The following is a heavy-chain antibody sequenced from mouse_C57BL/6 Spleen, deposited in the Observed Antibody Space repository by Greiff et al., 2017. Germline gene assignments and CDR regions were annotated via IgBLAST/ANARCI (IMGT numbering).Heavy chain of an antibody. CDR1: GYTFTDYN. CDR2: INPNNGGT. V-gene: IGHV1-18*01. D-gene: IGHD2-14*01. Sequence: EVQLQQSGPELVKPGASVKIPCKASGYTFTDYNMDWVKQSHGKSLEWIGDINPNNGGTIYNQKFKGKATLTVDKSSSTAYMELRSLTSEDTAVYYCARGEVSTYYYAMDYWGQGTSVTVSS. J-gene: IGHJ4*01. CDR3: ARGEVSTYYYAMDY.